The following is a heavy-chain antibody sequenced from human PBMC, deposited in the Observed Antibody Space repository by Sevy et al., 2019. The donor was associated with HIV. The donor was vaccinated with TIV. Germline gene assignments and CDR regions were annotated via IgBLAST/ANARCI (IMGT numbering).Heavy chain of an antibody. CDR1: GGSISSDNF. CDR3: EGLQGEYSASDAFSMFFFDY. J-gene: IGHJ4*02. D-gene: IGHD3-10*02. CDR2: IYHSGST. Sequence: SETLSLTCAVSGGSISSDNFWSWVRQPPGKGLEWIGDIYHSGSTNYSPSLGSRVTMSVDKSKNQFSLRLTSVTAADTAVYFCEGLQGEYSASDAFSMFFFDYWGQGALVTVS. V-gene: IGHV4-4*02.